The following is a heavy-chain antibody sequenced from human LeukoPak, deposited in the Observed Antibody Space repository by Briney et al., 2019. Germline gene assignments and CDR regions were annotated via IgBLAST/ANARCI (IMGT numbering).Heavy chain of an antibody. CDR3: ARDTHSGYEFAYDY. Sequence: ASVKVSCKASGYTFTGYYMHWVRQAPGQGLEWMGRINPNSGGTNYAQKFQGGVTMTRDTSISTAYMELSRLRSDDTAVYYCARDTHSGYEFAYDYWSQGTLVTVSS. CDR2: INPNSGGT. CDR1: GYTFTGYY. J-gene: IGHJ4*02. V-gene: IGHV1-2*06. D-gene: IGHD5-12*01.